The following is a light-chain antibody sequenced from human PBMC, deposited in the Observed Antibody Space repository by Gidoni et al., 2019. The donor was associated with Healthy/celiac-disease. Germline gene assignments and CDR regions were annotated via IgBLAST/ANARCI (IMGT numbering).Light chain of an antibody. CDR2: WAS. Sequence: DIVMTPSPASLAVSLGERATINGKSSQSVLYSSNNKNYLAWYQQKPGQPPKLLIYWASTRESGVPDRFSGSGSGTDFTLTISSLQAEDVAVYYCQQYDSTPLTFGGGTKVEIK. CDR3: QQYDSTPLT. J-gene: IGKJ4*01. V-gene: IGKV4-1*01. CDR1: QSVLYSSNNKNY.